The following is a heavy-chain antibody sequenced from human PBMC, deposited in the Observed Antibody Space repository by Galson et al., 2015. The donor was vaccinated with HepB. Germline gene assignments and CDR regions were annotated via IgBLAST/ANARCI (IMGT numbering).Heavy chain of an antibody. J-gene: IGHJ4*02. V-gene: IGHV4-39*01. CDR3: ARRGVVTLGIDY. CDR1: GGSISSSSYY. Sequence: ETLSLTCTVSGGSISSSSYYRGWIRQPPGKGLEWIGSIYYSGSTYYNPSLKSRVTISVDTSKNQFSLKLSSVTAADTAVYYCARRGVVTLGIDYWGQGTLVTVSS. D-gene: IGHD4-23*01. CDR2: IYYSGST.